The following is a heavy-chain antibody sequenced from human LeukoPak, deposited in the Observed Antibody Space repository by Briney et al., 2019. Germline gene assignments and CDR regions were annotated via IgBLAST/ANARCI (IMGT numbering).Heavy chain of an antibody. V-gene: IGHV3-49*04. D-gene: IGHD3-9*01. J-gene: IGHJ4*02. Sequence: GRSLRLSCTASGFTFGDYAMSWVRQAPGKGLEWVGFIRSKAYGGTTEYAAPVKGRFTISRDDSKSIAYLQMNSLKTEDTAVYYCTRLGGNILTGYSHDYWGQGTLVTVSS. CDR2: IRSKAYGGTT. CDR3: TRLGGNILTGYSHDY. CDR1: GFTFGDYA.